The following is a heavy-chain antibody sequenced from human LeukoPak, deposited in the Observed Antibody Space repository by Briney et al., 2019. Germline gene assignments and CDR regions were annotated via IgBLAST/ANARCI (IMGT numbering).Heavy chain of an antibody. CDR2: MNPNSGNT. CDR1: GYTFTSYD. D-gene: IGHD2-2*02. J-gene: IGHJ6*03. Sequence: ASVKVSCKASGYTFTSYDINWVRQATGQGLEWMGRMNPNSGNTGYAQKFQGRVTMTRNTSISTAYMELSSLRSEDTAVYYCARARRVVPAAIAYYYYYMDVWGKGTTVTVSS. CDR3: ARARRVVPAAIAYYYYYMDV. V-gene: IGHV1-8*01.